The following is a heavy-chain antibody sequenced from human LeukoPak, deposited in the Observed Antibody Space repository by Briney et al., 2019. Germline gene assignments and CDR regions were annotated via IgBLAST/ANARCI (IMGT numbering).Heavy chain of an antibody. V-gene: IGHV3-7*03. CDR3: AMFSSSWINAFDI. J-gene: IGHJ3*02. CDR1: GFTFXXYW. D-gene: IGHD6-13*01. Sequence: SXRLSCAASGFTFXXYWMSWVRQAPGKGLEWVANIKQDGSERYYVDSVKGRFTLSRDNAKNSLYLQMNSLRAEDTAVYYCAMFSSSWINAFDIWGQGTMVTVSS. CDR2: IKQDGSER.